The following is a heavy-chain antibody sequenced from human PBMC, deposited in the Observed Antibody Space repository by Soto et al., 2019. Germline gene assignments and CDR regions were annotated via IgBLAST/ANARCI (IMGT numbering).Heavy chain of an antibody. V-gene: IGHV3-7*01. Sequence: GGSLRLSCAASGFTFSSYWMSWVRQAPGKGLEWVANIKQDGSEKYYVDSVKGRFTISRDNAKNSLYLQMNSLRAEDTAVYYCARGLYGSGSSFWFDPWGQGTLVTVSS. CDR1: GFTFSSYW. J-gene: IGHJ5*02. CDR2: IKQDGSEK. D-gene: IGHD3-10*01. CDR3: ARGLYGSGSSFWFDP.